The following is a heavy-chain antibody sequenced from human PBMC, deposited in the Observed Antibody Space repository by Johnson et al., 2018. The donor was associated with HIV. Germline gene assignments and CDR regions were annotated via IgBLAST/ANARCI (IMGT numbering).Heavy chain of an antibody. D-gene: IGHD5-12*01. Sequence: VQLVESGGGLVQPGGSLRLSCAASGFTFSSYWMSWVRQAPGKGLEWVANIKQDGSEKYYEDSVKGRLTISRDNAKNSLYLQMNSLRAEDTALYYCARASNSGYDQAFDVWGQGTRVTVSS. CDR3: ARASNSGYDQAFDV. CDR1: GFTFSSYW. J-gene: IGHJ3*01. CDR2: IKQDGSEK. V-gene: IGHV3-7*02.